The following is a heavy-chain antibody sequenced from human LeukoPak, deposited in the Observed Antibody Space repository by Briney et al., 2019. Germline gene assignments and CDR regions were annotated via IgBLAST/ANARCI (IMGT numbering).Heavy chain of an antibody. CDR3: ARTRVPGPIFGVVIMGYYFDY. V-gene: IGHV3-23*01. J-gene: IGHJ4*02. D-gene: IGHD3-3*01. Sequence: GGSLRLSCAASGFTFSSYSMNWVRQAPGKGLEWVSAISGSGGSTYYADSVKGRFTISRDNSKNTLYLQMNSLRAEDTAVYYCARTRVPGPIFGVVIMGYYFDYWGQGTLVTVSS. CDR2: ISGSGGST. CDR1: GFTFSSYS.